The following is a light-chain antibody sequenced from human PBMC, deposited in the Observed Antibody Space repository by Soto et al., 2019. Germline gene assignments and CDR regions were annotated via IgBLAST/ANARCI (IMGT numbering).Light chain of an antibody. CDR2: EVS. J-gene: IGLJ2*01. CDR1: SSDVGGYNY. V-gene: IGLV2-8*01. Sequence: QSALTQPPSASGSPGQSVTISCTGTSSDVGGYNYVSWYQHHPGKGPKLMIYEVSKRPSGVPDRFSGSKSGNTASLTVSGLQAEDEADYYCSSYAGSLRVFGGGTKVTVL. CDR3: SSYAGSLRV.